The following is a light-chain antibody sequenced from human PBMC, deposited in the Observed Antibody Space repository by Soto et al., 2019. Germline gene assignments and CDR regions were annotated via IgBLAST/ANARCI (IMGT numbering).Light chain of an antibody. J-gene: IGKJ2*01. V-gene: IGKV3-15*01. Sequence: EIVMTQSPATLSVSPGERATLSCRASQSVSSNLAWYQQKPGQAPRLLIYGASTRATGIPARFSGSGSGTEFTLTISSLQSEYFAVYSCQQDNNWPLYTFGQGTKLEIK. CDR2: GAS. CDR3: QQDNNWPLYT. CDR1: QSVSSN.